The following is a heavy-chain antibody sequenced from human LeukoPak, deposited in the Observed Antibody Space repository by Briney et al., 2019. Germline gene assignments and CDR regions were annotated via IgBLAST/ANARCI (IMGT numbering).Heavy chain of an antibody. J-gene: IGHJ4*02. Sequence: GASVKVSCKASGYTFTGYYMHWVRQAPGQGLEWMGWINPNSGGTNYAQKFQGRVTMTRDMSTSTVYMGLSSLRSEDTAVYYCARDWGVMVTAIHNYPYYWGQGTLVTVSS. CDR1: GYTFTGYY. V-gene: IGHV1-2*02. D-gene: IGHD2-21*02. CDR3: ARDWGVMVTAIHNYPYY. CDR2: INPNSGGT.